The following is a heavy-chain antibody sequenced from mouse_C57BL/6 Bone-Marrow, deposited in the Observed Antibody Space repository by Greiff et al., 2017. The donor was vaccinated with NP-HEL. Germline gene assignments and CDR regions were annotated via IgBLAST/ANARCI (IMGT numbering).Heavy chain of an antibody. CDR2: INYDGSST. J-gene: IGHJ4*01. Sequence: EVKLVESEGGLVQPGSSMKLSCTASGFTFSDYYMAWVRQVPEKGLEWVANINYDGSSTYYLDSLKSRFIISRDNAKNILYLQMSSLKSEDTATYYCARGVYYYGRDYYAMDYWGQGTSVTVSS. D-gene: IGHD1-1*01. CDR1: GFTFSDYY. V-gene: IGHV5-16*01. CDR3: ARGVYYYGRDYYAMDY.